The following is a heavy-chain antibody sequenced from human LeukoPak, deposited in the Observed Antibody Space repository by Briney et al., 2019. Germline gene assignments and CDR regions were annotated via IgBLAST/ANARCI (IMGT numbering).Heavy chain of an antibody. Sequence: ASVKVSCKASGYTFTGYYMHWGRQAPGQGLEWMGWINPNSGGTNYAQTFQGRVTMTRDTSISTAYMELSRLRSDDTAVYYCAKVGPLLRFLEWLLCHSDYYYYGMDVWGQGTTVTVSS. CDR3: AKVGPLLRFLEWLLCHSDYYYYGMDV. CDR2: INPNSGGT. J-gene: IGHJ6*02. D-gene: IGHD3-3*01. V-gene: IGHV1-2*02. CDR1: GYTFTGYY.